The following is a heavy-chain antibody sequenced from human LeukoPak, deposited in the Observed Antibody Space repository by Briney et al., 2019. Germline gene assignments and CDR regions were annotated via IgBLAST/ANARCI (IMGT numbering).Heavy chain of an antibody. D-gene: IGHD3-9*01. CDR1: GSSISSSSYY. V-gene: IGHV4-39*01. CDR2: IYYSGST. Sequence: SETLSLTCAVSGSSISSSSYYWGWIRQPPGKGLEWIGSIYYSGSTYYNPSLKSRVTISVDTSKNQFSLKLSSVTAADTAVYYCARTYYDILTGHSPHFDYWGQGTLVTVSS. J-gene: IGHJ4*02. CDR3: ARTYYDILTGHSPHFDY.